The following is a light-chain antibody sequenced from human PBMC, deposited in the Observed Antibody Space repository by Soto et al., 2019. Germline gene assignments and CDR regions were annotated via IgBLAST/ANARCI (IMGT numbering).Light chain of an antibody. V-gene: IGKV1-8*01. CDR1: QAISSY. Sequence: AIRMTQSPSSLPASTGDRVTITCRASQAISSYLAWYQQKPGKAPKLLIFAASTLQSGVPSRFSGGGSGTDFTLTISCLQSEDFATYYCQQYYVYPRTFGQGTKVEI. CDR3: QQYYVYPRT. CDR2: AAS. J-gene: IGKJ1*01.